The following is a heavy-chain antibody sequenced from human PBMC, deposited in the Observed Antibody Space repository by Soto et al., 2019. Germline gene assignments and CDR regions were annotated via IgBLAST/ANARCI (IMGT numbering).Heavy chain of an antibody. CDR1: GYMFTTYG. CDR2: ISAYNGNK. D-gene: IGHD6-6*01. J-gene: IGHJ4*02. CDR3: ARTGGGMAARPLEY. Sequence: QVQLVQSGGEVKKPGASVEVSCRTSGYMFTTYGMSWVRQAPGQGLEWMAWISAYNGNKKYAQTFQDRVTMTTDTSTSTVSMELRTLTSDYTGTYFCARTGGGMAARPLEYWGQGTLVTVTS. V-gene: IGHV1-18*04.